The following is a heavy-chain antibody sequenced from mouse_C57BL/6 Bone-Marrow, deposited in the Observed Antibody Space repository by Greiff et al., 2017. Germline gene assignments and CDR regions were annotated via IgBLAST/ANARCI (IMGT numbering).Heavy chain of an antibody. CDR3: ARWRIYYDYDGVWWYFDV. D-gene: IGHD2-4*01. J-gene: IGHJ1*03. Sequence: QVQLKESGAELARPGASVKLSCKASGYTFTSYGISWVKQRPGQGLEWIGEIYPRSGNTYYNEKFKGKATLTADKSSSTAYMELRRLTSEDSAVYFCARWRIYYDYDGVWWYFDVWGTGTTVTVSS. CDR2: IYPRSGNT. V-gene: IGHV1-81*01. CDR1: GYTFTSYG.